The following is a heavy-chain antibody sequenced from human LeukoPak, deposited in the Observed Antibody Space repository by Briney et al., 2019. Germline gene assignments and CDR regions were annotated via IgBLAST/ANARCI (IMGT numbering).Heavy chain of an antibody. CDR2: ISYDGRQN. V-gene: IGHV3-30*04. CDR3: ARDEGMRRFSEWLGGAFDI. CDR1: GFTFSTYA. J-gene: IGHJ3*02. Sequence: QPGGSLRLSCAASGFTFSTYAMNWVRQAPSKGLEWVAVISYDGRQNYYADSVKGRFTISRDNSKNTLYLQMNSLRAEDTAVYYCARDEGMRRFSEWLGGAFDIWGQGTMVTVSS. D-gene: IGHD3-3*01.